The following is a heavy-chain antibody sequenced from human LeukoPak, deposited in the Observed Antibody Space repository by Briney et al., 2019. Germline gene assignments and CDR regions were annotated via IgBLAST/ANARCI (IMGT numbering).Heavy chain of an antibody. J-gene: IGHJ4*02. CDR2: ISASGSNM. Sequence: GGSLRLSCSASGFPFSSYSMNWVRQAPGKGLEWVSYISASGSNMYYVDSVEGRFTVSRDNAKNSLFLQMNSPRAEDTAVYYCVRVKGSYFDFWGQGTLVTVSS. CDR3: VRVKGSYFDF. V-gene: IGHV3-48*01. CDR1: GFPFSSYS.